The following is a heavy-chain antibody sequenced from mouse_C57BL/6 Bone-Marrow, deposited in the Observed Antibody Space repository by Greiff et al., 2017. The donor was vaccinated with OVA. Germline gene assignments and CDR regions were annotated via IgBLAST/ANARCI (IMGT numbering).Heavy chain of an antibody. CDR2: IGTANGNT. J-gene: IGHJ4*01. CDR1: GFNIKNTY. CDR3: ARKLRYPMDD. Sequence: VQLKQSVAELVRPGASVKLSCTASGFNIKNTYMHWVQQRPEQGLEWIGRIGTANGNTKYAPKFQGKATITADTSSNTADMQLSSLTTEDTAIYYCARKLRYPMDDWGQGTSVTVSA. V-gene: IGHV14-3*01. D-gene: IGHD1-1*01.